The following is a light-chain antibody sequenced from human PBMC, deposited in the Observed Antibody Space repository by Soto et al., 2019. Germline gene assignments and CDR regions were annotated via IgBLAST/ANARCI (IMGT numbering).Light chain of an antibody. CDR3: QQRSNWPLT. Sequence: EIVLTQSPATLSLSPGERATLSCRASQSVSSYLAWFQQKPGQAPRLPIYDASKRATGIPARISASGSGTDYTLTISSLEPEDFAVYYCQQRSNWPLTFGGGTKVEIK. V-gene: IGKV3-11*01. J-gene: IGKJ4*01. CDR2: DAS. CDR1: QSVSSY.